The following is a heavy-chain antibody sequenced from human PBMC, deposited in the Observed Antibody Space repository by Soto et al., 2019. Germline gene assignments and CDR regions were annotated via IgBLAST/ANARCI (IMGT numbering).Heavy chain of an antibody. D-gene: IGHD3-9*01. CDR2: IYYSGST. CDR1: GGSISSSSYY. J-gene: IGHJ4*02. Sequence: QLQLQESGPGLVKPSETLSLTCTVSGGSISSSSYYWGWIRQPPGKGLEWIGSIYYSGSTYYNPSLKSRVTISVDTSKNQFSLKLSSVTAADTAVYYCASNNYDILTGDDYWGQGTLVTVSS. CDR3: ASNNYDILTGDDY. V-gene: IGHV4-39*01.